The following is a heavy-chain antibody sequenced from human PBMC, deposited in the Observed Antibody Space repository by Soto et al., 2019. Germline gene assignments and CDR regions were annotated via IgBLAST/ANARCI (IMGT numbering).Heavy chain of an antibody. D-gene: IGHD3-10*01. V-gene: IGHV3-13*04. CDR3: SRDATYGSGRCPDWYFDL. J-gene: IGHJ2*01. CDR2: TGTTGDT. Sequence: EEQLVESGGGMVQPGGSLRLSCVASGFTFSSYDMHWVRPVTGKGLEWVSATGTTGDTYYPSSVKGRFTNSREDAKNYLYLQMNRLRPGDTAVYYCSRDATYGSGRCPDWYFDLWGSGTLVTVSS. CDR1: GFTFSSYD.